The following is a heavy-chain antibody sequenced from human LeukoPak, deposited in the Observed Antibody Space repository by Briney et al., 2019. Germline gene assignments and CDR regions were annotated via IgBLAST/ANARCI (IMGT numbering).Heavy chain of an antibody. CDR2: ISYDGSDK. D-gene: IGHD1-26*01. V-gene: IGHV3-30*04. CDR3: ARAQWEQQFDY. J-gene: IGHJ4*02. Sequence: GSLRLSCAASGFTFSSYAMYWVRQAPGKGLEWVAVISYDGSDKFYADSVKGRFTISRDNSRNTLYLQMNSLRAEDTAVYYCARAQWEQQFDYWGQGTLVTVSS. CDR1: GFTFSSYA.